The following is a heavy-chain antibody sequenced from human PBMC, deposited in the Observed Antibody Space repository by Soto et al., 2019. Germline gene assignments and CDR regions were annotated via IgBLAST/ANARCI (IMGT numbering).Heavy chain of an antibody. V-gene: IGHV3-7*03. Sequence: EVQLVESGGGLVQPGGSLRLSCAASGFSFSTYWMSWVRQVPGAGLEWVANIKADGSETYYVDSVRGRFTISGDNVKTSLFLQLNNLRAEDTAVYYCAKGGHIDFCGQGTLVTVSS. CDR2: IKADGSET. CDR3: AKGGHIDF. J-gene: IGHJ4*02. D-gene: IGHD3-16*01. CDR1: GFSFSTYW.